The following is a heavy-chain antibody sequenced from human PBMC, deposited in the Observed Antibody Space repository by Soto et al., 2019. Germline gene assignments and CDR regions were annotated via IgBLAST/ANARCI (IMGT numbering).Heavy chain of an antibody. J-gene: IGHJ4*02. D-gene: IGHD2-21*01. CDR3: ARGPNSDC. Sequence: EKRLVQSGGGLVQPGGSLRLSCAASGFSVGGNYMSWVRQAPGKGLELVSLIYSGGNPFYADSMKGRFTLSRDNSNNMLYLQIDSLRAEDTAVYYCARGPNSDCCGQGTLVIVSS. CDR1: GFSVGGNY. V-gene: IGHV3-53*01. CDR2: IYSGGNP.